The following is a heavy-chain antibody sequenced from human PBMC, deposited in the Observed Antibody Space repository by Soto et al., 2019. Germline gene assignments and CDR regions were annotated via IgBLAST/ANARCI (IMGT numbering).Heavy chain of an antibody. J-gene: IGHJ4*02. CDR3: ARVEVGATHFFDY. CDR1: GGSFSGYY. V-gene: IGHV4-34*01. D-gene: IGHD1-26*01. Sequence: SETLSLTCAVYGGSFSGYYWSWIRQPPGKGLEWIGEINHSGSTNYNPSLKSRVTISVDTSKNQFSLKLSSVTAADTAVYYCARVEVGATHFFDYWGQGTLVTVSS. CDR2: INHSGST.